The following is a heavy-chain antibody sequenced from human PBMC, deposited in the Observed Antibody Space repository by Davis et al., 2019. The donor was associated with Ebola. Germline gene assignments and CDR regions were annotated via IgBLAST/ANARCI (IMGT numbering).Heavy chain of an antibody. CDR3: ARGYSNWFDP. D-gene: IGHD2-2*02. J-gene: IGHJ5*02. CDR2: INHSGST. CDR1: GGSISSGDYY. V-gene: IGHV4-39*07. Sequence: SETLSLTCTVSGGSISSGDYYWSWIRQPPGKGLEWIGEINHSGSTNYNPSLKSRVTISVDTSKNQFSLKLSSVTAADTAVYYCARGYSNWFDPWGQGTLVTVSS.